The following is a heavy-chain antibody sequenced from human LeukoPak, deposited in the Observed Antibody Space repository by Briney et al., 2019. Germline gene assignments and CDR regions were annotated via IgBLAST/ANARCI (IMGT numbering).Heavy chain of an antibody. CDR2: IYPGDSDT. CDR1: GYTFTSYW. D-gene: IGHD2-8*01. CDR3: ARHVYCTNGVCTPDY. Sequence: GESLKISCKGSGYTFTSYWIGWVRQMPGKGLEWMGIIYPGDSDTRYSPSFQGQVTISADKSISTAYLQWSSLQASDTAMYYRARHVYCTNGVCTPDYWGQGTLVTVSS. J-gene: IGHJ4*02. V-gene: IGHV5-51*01.